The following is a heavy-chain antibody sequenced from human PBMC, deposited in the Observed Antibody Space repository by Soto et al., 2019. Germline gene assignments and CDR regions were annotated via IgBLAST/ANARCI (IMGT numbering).Heavy chain of an antibody. D-gene: IGHD2-15*01. J-gene: IGHJ4*02. CDR1: GFIFSSYG. Sequence: PGGSLRLSCAASGFIFSSYGMNWIRQAPGKGLEWVSYISTGGSTIFYADSVKGRFTISRDNDKNSLSLQMDSLRADDTGVYYCAKVGFPGVHSTQYYFDYWGQGTLVTVSS. V-gene: IGHV3-48*04. CDR3: AKVGFPGVHSTQYYFDY. CDR2: ISTGGSTI.